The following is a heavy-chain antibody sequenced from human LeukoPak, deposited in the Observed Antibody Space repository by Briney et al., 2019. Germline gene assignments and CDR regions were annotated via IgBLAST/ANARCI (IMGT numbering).Heavy chain of an antibody. V-gene: IGHV4-39*01. CDR1: GGSISSSSYY. J-gene: IGHJ5*02. CDR2: IYYSGST. Sequence: SETLSLTCTVSGGSISSSSYYWGWIRQPPGKGLEWIGSIYYSGSTYCNPSLKSRVTISVDTSKNQFSLKLSSVTAADTAVYYCASGRYYGSGSQYNWFDPWGQGTLVTVSS. D-gene: IGHD3-10*01. CDR3: ASGRYYGSGSQYNWFDP.